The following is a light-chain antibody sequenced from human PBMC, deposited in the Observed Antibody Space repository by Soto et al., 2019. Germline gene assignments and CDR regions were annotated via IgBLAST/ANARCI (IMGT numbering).Light chain of an antibody. J-gene: IGKJ2*01. CDR2: DAS. Sequence: EIVLTQSPATLSLSPGERATLSCRASQSVSSYLAWYQQKPGQTPRLLIYDASNRATGIPARFSGSGSGTDFTLTISSLEPEDFAVYYWQQRSSWPRTFGQGTNLEIK. CDR1: QSVSSY. V-gene: IGKV3-11*01. CDR3: QQRSSWPRT.